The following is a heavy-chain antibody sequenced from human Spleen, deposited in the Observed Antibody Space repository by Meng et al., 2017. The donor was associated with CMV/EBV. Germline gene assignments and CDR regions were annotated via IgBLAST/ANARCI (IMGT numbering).Heavy chain of an antibody. Sequence: GESLKISCAASGFTVSSNYTSWVRQAPGRGLEWVGRIKSESDGGTTGYAAPVKGRFIVSRHDSKNTLYLQMNSLKTEDTAVYYCTTSRGIAARRDAFDIWGQGTMVTVSS. D-gene: IGHD6-13*01. V-gene: IGHV3-15*01. CDR3: TTSRGIAARRDAFDI. CDR1: GFTVSSNY. CDR2: IKSESDGGTT. J-gene: IGHJ3*02.